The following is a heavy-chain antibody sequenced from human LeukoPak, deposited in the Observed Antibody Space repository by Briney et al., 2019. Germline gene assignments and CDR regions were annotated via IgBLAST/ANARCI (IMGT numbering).Heavy chain of an antibody. J-gene: IGHJ4*02. V-gene: IGHV1-18*01. Sequence: AASVKVSCNASGYTFTSYGISWVRHAPAQGLEWMGWISAYNGNTNYAQKLQGRVTMTTDTSTSTAYIELRSLRSDDTAVYYCARVRFGELAFDYWGQGTLVTVSS. D-gene: IGHD3-10*01. CDR3: ARVRFGELAFDY. CDR1: GYTFTSYG. CDR2: ISAYNGNT.